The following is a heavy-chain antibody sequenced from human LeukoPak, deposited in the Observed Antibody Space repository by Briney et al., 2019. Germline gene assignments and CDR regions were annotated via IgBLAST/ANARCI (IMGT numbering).Heavy chain of an antibody. CDR1: GYTFTSYD. J-gene: IGHJ6*02. CDR3: ARYCSGTSCYPLPGDYGMDV. V-gene: IGHV1-8*01. D-gene: IGHD2-2*01. Sequence: ASVKVSCKASGYTFTSYDINWVRQATGQGLEWMGWMNPNSGNTGYAQKFQGRVTMTRNTSISTAYMELSSLRSEDTAVYYCARYCSGTSCYPLPGDYGMDVWGQGTTVTVSS. CDR2: MNPNSGNT.